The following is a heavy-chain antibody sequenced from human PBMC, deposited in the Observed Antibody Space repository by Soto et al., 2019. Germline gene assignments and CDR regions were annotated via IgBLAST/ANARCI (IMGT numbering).Heavy chain of an antibody. J-gene: IGHJ4*02. D-gene: IGHD3-22*01. CDR3: ARGGYSLFY. CDR1: GFSVSSNS. V-gene: IGHV3-53*01. CDR2: FYSGGGT. Sequence: EVQLVESGGGLIQPGGSLRLSCAASGFSVSSNSMNWVRQAPGKGLEWVSVFYSGGGTYYADSVKGRFTSSRDNAKNTLYLQMNSLRVEDTAVYYCARGGYSLFYWGQGTLVTVS.